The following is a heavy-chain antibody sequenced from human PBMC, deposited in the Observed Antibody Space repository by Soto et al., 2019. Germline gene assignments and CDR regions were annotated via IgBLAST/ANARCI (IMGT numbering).Heavy chain of an antibody. Sequence: ASVKVSCKASGGTFSSYAISWVRQAPGQGLEWMGGIIPIFGTANYAQKFQGRVTITADESTSTAYMELSSLRSEDTAVYYCARGLIRYSYGHRYYYYYCGMDVWGQGTTVTVSS. CDR2: IIPIFGTA. CDR3: ARGLIRYSYGHRYYYYYCGMDV. V-gene: IGHV1-69*13. CDR1: GGTFSSYA. D-gene: IGHD5-18*01. J-gene: IGHJ6*02.